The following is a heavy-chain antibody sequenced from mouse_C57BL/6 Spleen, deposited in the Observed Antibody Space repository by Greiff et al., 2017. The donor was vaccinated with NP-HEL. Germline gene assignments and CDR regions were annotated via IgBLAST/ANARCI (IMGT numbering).Heavy chain of an antibody. Sequence: QVQLQQPGAELVKPGASVKMSCKASGYTFTSYWITWVKQRPGQGLEWIGDIYPGSGSTNYNEKFKSKATLTVDTSYSTAYIQRSSLTSEDAAVYSCARVGYGNYEDCDYGGQGTTLTVSS. J-gene: IGHJ2*01. CDR1: GYTFTSYW. V-gene: IGHV1-55*01. CDR3: ARVGYGNYEDCDY. D-gene: IGHD2-1*01. CDR2: IYPGSGST.